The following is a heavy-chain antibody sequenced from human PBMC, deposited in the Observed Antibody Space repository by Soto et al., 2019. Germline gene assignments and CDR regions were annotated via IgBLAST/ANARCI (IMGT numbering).Heavy chain of an antibody. CDR2: IYYSGST. CDR3: ARAGGSMCDDDY. J-gene: IGHJ4*02. D-gene: IGHD1-26*01. Sequence: QVQLQESGPGLVKPSETLSLTCTVSGGSVSSGSYYWSWIRQPPGKGLEWIGYIYYSGSTNYNPALKSRVTISVDTSKNQFSLKLSSVTAADTAVYYCARAGGSMCDDDYWGQGTLVTVSS. CDR1: GGSVSSGSYY. V-gene: IGHV4-61*01.